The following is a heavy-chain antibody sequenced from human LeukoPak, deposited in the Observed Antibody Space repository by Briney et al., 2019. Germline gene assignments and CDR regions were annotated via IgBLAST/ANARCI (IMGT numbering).Heavy chain of an antibody. CDR3: ARASDYDSGGYYIGGTFDY. CDR1: GFTFSDYY. CDR2: ISSSSSYT. Sequence: GGSLRLSCAASGFTFSDYYMSWIRQAPGKGLEWVSYISSSSSYTNYADSVKGRFTISRDNSKKTLYLQMNSLRAEDTAVYYCARASDYDSGGYYIGGTFDYWGQGTLVTVSS. D-gene: IGHD3-22*01. V-gene: IGHV3-11*05. J-gene: IGHJ4*02.